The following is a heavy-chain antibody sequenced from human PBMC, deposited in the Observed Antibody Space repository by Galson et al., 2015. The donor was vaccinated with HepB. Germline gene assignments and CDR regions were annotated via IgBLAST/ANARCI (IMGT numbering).Heavy chain of an antibody. CDR2: ISYDGSTK. Sequence: SLRLSCAGSGFSFKSYGMHWVRQAPGKGLEWVAVISYDGSTKYYADSVKGRFTISRDNSKNTVYLQMNSLRAEDTAVYYCARERNIAAPAALDSWGQGTLVTVSS. CDR1: GFSFKSYG. J-gene: IGHJ4*02. V-gene: IGHV3-30*03. D-gene: IGHD6-13*01. CDR3: ARERNIAAPAALDS.